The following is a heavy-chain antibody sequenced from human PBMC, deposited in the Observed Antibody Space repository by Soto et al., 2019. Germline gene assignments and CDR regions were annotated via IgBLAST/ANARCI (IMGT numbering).Heavy chain of an antibody. J-gene: IGHJ5*02. CDR3: ASFRCSGGSCALSP. D-gene: IGHD2-15*01. CDR1: GGSISSGDYY. V-gene: IGHV4-30-4*01. Sequence: SETLSLTCTVSGGSISSGDYYWSWIRQPPGKGLEWIGYIYYSGSTYYNPSLKSRVTISVDTSKNQFSLKLSSVTAADTAVYFCASFRCSGGSCALSPWGQGTLVTVSS. CDR2: IYYSGST.